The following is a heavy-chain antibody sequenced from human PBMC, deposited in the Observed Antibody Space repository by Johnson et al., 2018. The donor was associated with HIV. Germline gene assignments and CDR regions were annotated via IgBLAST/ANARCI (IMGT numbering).Heavy chain of an antibody. V-gene: IGHV3-30*02. Sequence: QLVESGGGVVQPGGSLRLSCAASGFTFSSYGMHWVRQAPGKGLEWVAFIRYDGSNKYYADSVKGRFTISRDNSKNTLYLQMNSLRAEDTAVYYCASTNIAAPTGSDAFDIWGQGTMVTVSS. CDR3: ASTNIAAPTGSDAFDI. D-gene: IGHD6-13*01. CDR2: IRYDGSNK. CDR1: GFTFSSYG. J-gene: IGHJ3*02.